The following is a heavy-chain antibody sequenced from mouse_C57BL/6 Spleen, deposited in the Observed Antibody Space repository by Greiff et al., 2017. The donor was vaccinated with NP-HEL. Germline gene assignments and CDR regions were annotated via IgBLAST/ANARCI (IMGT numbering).Heavy chain of an antibody. CDR2: ISDGGSYT. J-gene: IGHJ2*01. D-gene: IGHD4-1*01. Sequence: EVQRVESGGGLVKPGGSLKLSCAASGFTFSSYAMSWVRQTPEKRLEWVATISDGGSYTYYPDNVKGRFTISRDNAKNNLYLQMSHLKSEDTAMYYCARDQTGTSDYWGQGTTLTVSS. V-gene: IGHV5-4*01. CDR1: GFTFSSYA. CDR3: ARDQTGTSDY.